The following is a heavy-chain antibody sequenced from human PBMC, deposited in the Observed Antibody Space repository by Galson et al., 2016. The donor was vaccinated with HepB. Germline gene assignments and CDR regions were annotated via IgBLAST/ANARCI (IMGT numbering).Heavy chain of an antibody. J-gene: IGHJ4*02. CDR3: ARVYPFSVYYGISFDY. CDR2: IKQDGGEK. V-gene: IGHV3-7*03. Sequence: SLRLSCAASGFTFSDYWMNWVRQAPGKGLQWVANIKQDGGEKYCVDSVKGRFTISRDNAKISLYLQMNSLRADDTAVYYCARVYPFSVYYGISFDYWGQGSLVTVSS. CDR1: GFTFSDYW. D-gene: IGHD3-22*01.